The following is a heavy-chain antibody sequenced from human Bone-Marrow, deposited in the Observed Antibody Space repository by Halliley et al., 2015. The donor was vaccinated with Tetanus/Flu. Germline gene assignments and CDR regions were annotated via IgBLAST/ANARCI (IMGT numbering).Heavy chain of an antibody. CDR3: AAGGGWIFDY. V-gene: IGHV3-7*03. D-gene: IGHD6-19*01. CDR2: IKQDGSAT. J-gene: IGHJ4*02. CDR1: GFIFRNYW. Sequence: AASGFIFRNYWMSWVRQAPGKGLEWVANIKQDGSATYYLDSVKGRFTISRDNAKNTVYLQMNSLRAEDTAVYYCAAGGGWIFDYWGQGTLVSVPS.